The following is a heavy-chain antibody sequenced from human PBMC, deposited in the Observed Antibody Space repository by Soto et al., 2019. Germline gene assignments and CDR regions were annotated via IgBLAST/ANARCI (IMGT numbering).Heavy chain of an antibody. J-gene: IGHJ4*02. Sequence: SETLSLTCTVSGGSIGNSYWSWIRQSPGKGLEWIGYIYYSGSSNYNPSLKSRVSISVDTSKNQFSLKLSSVTAADTAVYYCASHQGYYGSGTYCFDYWGPLTLVTVPS. CDR3: ASHQGYYGSGTYCFDY. D-gene: IGHD3-10*01. V-gene: IGHV4-59*08. CDR2: IYYSGSS. CDR1: GGSIGNSY.